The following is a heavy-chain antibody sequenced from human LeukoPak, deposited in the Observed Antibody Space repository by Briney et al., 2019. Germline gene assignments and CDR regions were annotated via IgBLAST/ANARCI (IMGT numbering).Heavy chain of an antibody. CDR2: IYYTGGT. Sequence: SETLSLTCTVSGDSISGGGYFWTWIRQRPGKGLEWIGYIYYTGGTYYNPSLKSRVTISVGTSKNQFSLKLSSVTAADTAVYYCARVGSTGTYYFDYWGQGTLVTVSS. CDR3: ARVGSTGTYYFDY. V-gene: IGHV4-30-4*08. J-gene: IGHJ4*02. CDR1: GDSISGGGYF. D-gene: IGHD1-26*01.